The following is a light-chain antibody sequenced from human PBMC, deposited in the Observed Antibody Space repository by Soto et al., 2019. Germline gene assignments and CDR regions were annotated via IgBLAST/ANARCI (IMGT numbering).Light chain of an antibody. V-gene: IGLV2-14*01. CDR3: SSYTSSSSWV. Sequence: QSVLTQPASVSGSPGQSITISCIGTTSDVGGFNYVSWYQQHPGKAPKLMIYEVSDRPSGISNRFSGSKSGNTASLTISGLQAEDEADYYCSSYTSSSSWVFXXGTKVTVL. CDR2: EVS. J-gene: IGLJ3*02. CDR1: TSDVGGFNY.